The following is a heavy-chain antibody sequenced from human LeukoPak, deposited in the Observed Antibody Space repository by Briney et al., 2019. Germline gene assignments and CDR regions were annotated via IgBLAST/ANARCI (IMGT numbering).Heavy chain of an antibody. V-gene: IGHV1-18*01. J-gene: IGHJ4*02. CDR2: ISAYNGNT. D-gene: IGHD6-13*01. Sequence: AASVKVSCKASGGTFSSYAISWVRQAPGQGLEWMGWISAYNGNTNYAQKLQGRVTMTTDTSTSTAYMELRSLRSDDTAVYYCARGGLQQLDYDVVLTSKFYFDYWGQGTLVTVSS. CDR3: ARGGLQQLDYDVVLTSKFYFDY. CDR1: GGTFSSYA.